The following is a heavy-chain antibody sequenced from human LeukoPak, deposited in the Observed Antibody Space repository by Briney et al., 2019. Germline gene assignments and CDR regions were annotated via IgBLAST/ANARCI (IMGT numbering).Heavy chain of an antibody. J-gene: IGHJ3*02. V-gene: IGHV3-53*01. CDR3: ARGGRGSAAVVAPRSFDI. Sequence: AGGSLRLSCAASGFTFSSYAMSWVRQAPGKGLEWVSVTYTGGNSYYADSVKGRFIISRDISKNTLYLQMNSLRAEDSALYYCARGGRGSAAVVAPRSFDIWGQGTMVTVSS. D-gene: IGHD3-22*01. CDR2: TYTGGNS. CDR1: GFTFSSYA.